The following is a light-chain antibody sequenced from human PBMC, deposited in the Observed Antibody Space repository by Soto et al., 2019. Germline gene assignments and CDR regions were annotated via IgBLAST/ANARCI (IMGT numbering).Light chain of an antibody. V-gene: IGKV3-20*01. CDR1: QSVSSNY. CDR2: GAS. J-gene: IGKJ1*01. CDR3: QQYGSSPRT. Sequence: EIVLTQSPGTLSLSPGERATLSCRASQSVSSNYLAWYQQRPGQAPRLLIYGASSRATGIPDRFSGSGSGTDFTLTINRLEPEDVALYYCQQYGSSPRTFGQGTKVEIK.